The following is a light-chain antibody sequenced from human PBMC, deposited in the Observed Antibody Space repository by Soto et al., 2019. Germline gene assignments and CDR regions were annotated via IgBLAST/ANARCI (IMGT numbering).Light chain of an antibody. Sequence: QSALTQPASVSGSPGKSITISCTGTSSDVGSYNLVSWYQQHPGKAPKLMIYEGSKRPSGVSNRFSGSKSGNTASLTISGLQAEDEADYYCCSNAGSSNLVFGGGTTLTVL. CDR3: CSNAGSSNLV. CDR1: SSDVGSYNL. V-gene: IGLV2-23*01. J-gene: IGLJ2*01. CDR2: EGS.